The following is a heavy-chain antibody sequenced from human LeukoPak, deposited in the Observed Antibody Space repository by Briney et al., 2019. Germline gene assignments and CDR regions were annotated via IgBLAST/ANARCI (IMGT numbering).Heavy chain of an antibody. Sequence: GGSLRLSCAASGFTFSSYAMSWVRQAPGKGLEWVSTISGIGGSTYYADSVKGRFTISRDRSKNTLYLQMNSLRPEDTAVYYCAKRPYYSGSGNYYPPFDSWGQGTLVTVSS. D-gene: IGHD3-10*01. CDR1: GFTFSSYA. J-gene: IGHJ4*02. V-gene: IGHV3-23*01. CDR3: AKRPYYSGSGNYYPPFDS. CDR2: ISGIGGST.